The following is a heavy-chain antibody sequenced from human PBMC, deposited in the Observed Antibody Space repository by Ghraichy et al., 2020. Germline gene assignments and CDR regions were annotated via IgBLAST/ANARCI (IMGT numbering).Heavy chain of an antibody. J-gene: IGHJ4*02. V-gene: IGHV3-74*01. CDR3: ARPIYGSGSFYGDY. Sequence: GGSLRLSCAASGFTFSTYWMHWVRQAPGKGLVWVSRINSDGSSTSYADSVRGRFTISRDNAKNALYLQMDSLRADDTAVYYCARPIYGSGSFYGDYWGQGTLGTVSS. CDR1: GFTFSTYW. CDR2: INSDGSST. D-gene: IGHD3-10*01.